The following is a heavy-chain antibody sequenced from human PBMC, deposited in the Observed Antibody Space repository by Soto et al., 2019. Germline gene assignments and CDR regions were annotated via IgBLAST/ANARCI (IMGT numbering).Heavy chain of an antibody. Sequence: GGSLRLSCAASGFTFTSYGLHWVRQAPGKGLEWVAGISHDGSKKYFADSVKGRFTISRDNPRSTLFLDMNSLRGEDTAIYYCAKTWFGEDNYGMDVWGQGTTVTVSS. D-gene: IGHD3-10*01. CDR1: GFTFTSYG. V-gene: IGHV3-30*18. J-gene: IGHJ6*02. CDR2: ISHDGSKK. CDR3: AKTWFGEDNYGMDV.